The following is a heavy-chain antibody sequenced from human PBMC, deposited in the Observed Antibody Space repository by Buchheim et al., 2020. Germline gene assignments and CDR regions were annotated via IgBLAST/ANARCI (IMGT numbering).Heavy chain of an antibody. CDR2: FHPEHGEP. Sequence: QVQLEQSGAEVKKPGTSVKVSCNISGNSLSELPMHWVRQAPGKGLEWMGGFHPEHGEPIYAQRFQGRVTMTEDASKETAYMELNSLKSEDTAVYYCVTIGVSTGFYSRFYYFDLWGRGSL. CDR1: GNSLSELP. CDR3: VTIGVSTGFYSRFYYFDL. V-gene: IGHV1-24*01. D-gene: IGHD3-3*01. J-gene: IGHJ2*01.